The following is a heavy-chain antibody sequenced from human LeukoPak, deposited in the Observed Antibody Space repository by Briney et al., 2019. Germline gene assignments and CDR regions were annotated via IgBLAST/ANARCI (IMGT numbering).Heavy chain of an antibody. V-gene: IGHV3-43*02. CDR3: ATQNPPGSGYYDTYNWFDP. J-gene: IGHJ5*02. CDR1: GFTFDDYV. D-gene: IGHD5-12*01. Sequence: GGSLRLSCTVSGFTFDDYVMHWVRQAPGKGLEWVSLISGDGSGTYYADSVKGRFTISRDNSKNSLFLHMSGLRAEDTALYYCATQNPPGSGYYDTYNWFDPWGQGTLVTVAS. CDR2: ISGDGSGT.